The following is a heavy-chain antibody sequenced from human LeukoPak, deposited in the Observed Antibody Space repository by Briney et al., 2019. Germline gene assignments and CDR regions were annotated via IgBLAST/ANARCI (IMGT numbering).Heavy chain of an antibody. V-gene: IGHV4-61*02. CDR2: IYTSGST. CDR1: GGSISSGSYY. D-gene: IGHD3-22*01. CDR3: ARALNYYDSSGYHSPYYFDY. Sequence: SETLSLTCNVSGGSISSGSYYWRWIRQPAGKGLEWIGRIYTSGSTNYNPSLKSRITISVDTSRNQFSLKLRSVTAADTAVYYCARALNYYDSSGYHSPYYFDYWGQGTLVTVSS. J-gene: IGHJ4*02.